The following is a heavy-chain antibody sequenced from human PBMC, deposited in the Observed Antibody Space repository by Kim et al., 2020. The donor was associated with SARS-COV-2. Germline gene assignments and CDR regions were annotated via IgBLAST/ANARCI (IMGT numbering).Heavy chain of an antibody. J-gene: IGHJ5*01. V-gene: IGHV1-8*01. CDR2: VTPSTGNT. Sequence: ASVKVSCMASGYFFNTDDMNWVRQAPGQGVEWLGWVTPSTGNTGYAQKFQGRVIVTRDTSIRTAYMELSNLRSEDTAVYYCARTTNGWHNWFDCWGQGTLVTVSS. D-gene: IGHD6-19*01. CDR3: ARTTNGWHNWFDC. CDR1: GYFFNTDD.